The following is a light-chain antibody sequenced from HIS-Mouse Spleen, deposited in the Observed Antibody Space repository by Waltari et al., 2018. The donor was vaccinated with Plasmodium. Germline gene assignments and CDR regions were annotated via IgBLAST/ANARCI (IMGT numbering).Light chain of an antibody. J-gene: IGLJ2*01. CDR2: QDS. Sequence: VSVSPGQTARITCSGDALPKQYACWYQQKPGQSPVLVIYQDSKRPSGIPERFSGSNSGNTATLTISGTQAMDEADYYCQAWDSSTVVFGGGTKLTVL. CDR3: QAWDSSTVV. V-gene: IGLV3-1*01. CDR1: ALPKQY.